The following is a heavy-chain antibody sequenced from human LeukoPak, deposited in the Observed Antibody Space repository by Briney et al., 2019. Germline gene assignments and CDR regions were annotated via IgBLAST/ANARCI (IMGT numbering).Heavy chain of an antibody. J-gene: IGHJ4*02. D-gene: IGHD3-3*01. CDR2: IYRGGTT. Sequence: GGSLRLSCAASGFTVNDKYMSWVRQAPGKGLEWVSVIYRGGTTYYADSVKGRFTISRDSSKNTLYLQMNSLRAEDTAVYYCAVRYDFWSAHYKYYFDYWGQGTLVSVSS. V-gene: IGHV3-66*02. CDR1: GFTVNDKY. CDR3: AVRYDFWSAHYKYYFDY.